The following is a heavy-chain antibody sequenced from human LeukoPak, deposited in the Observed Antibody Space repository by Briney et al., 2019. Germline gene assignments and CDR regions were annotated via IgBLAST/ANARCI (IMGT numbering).Heavy chain of an antibody. J-gene: IGHJ6*02. Sequence: GRSLRLSCAASGFTFSSYGMHWVRQAPGKGLEWVAVISYDGSNKYYADSVKGRFTISRDNSKNTLYLQMNSLRAEDTAVYYCAKAGSYSGSYLGTYYYGMDVWSQGTTVTVSS. CDR1: GFTFSSYG. V-gene: IGHV3-30*18. CDR2: ISYDGSNK. CDR3: AKAGSYSGSYLGTYYYGMDV. D-gene: IGHD1-26*01.